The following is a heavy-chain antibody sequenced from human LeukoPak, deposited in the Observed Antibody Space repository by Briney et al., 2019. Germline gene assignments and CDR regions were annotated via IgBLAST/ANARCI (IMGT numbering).Heavy chain of an antibody. Sequence: GASVKVSCKASGYTFTGYYMHWVRQAPGQGLEWMGWINPNSGGTNYAQKFQGRVTMTRDTSISTAYMELSRLRSDDTAVYYCAKVDSGSYSEFDYWGQGTLVTVSS. CDR1: GYTFTGYY. J-gene: IGHJ4*02. V-gene: IGHV1-2*02. D-gene: IGHD1-26*01. CDR2: INPNSGGT. CDR3: AKVDSGSYSEFDY.